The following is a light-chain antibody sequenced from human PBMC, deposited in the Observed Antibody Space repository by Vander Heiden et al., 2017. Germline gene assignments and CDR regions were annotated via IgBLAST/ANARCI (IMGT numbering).Light chain of an antibody. CDR1: QSLLHSNGYNY. CDR3: MQALQTPLT. CDR2: LGS. J-gene: IGKJ4*01. Sequence: DIVMTQSPLSLPVTPGEPASISCRSSQSLLHSNGYNYLDWYLQKPEQSPQLLIYLGSNRASGVPDRFSGSGSGTDFTLKISRVEAQDVGVYYCMQALQTPLTLDGGTKVEIK. V-gene: IGKV2-28*01.